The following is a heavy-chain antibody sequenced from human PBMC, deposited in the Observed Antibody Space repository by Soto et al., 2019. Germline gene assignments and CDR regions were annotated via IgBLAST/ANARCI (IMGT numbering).Heavy chain of an antibody. J-gene: IGHJ4*02. Sequence: PSETLSLTCTVSGGSINNGDYYWSWIRQPPGKGLEWIGYIYYSGKTYYNSSLKSRVAISVDTSENQFSLKLSSVTAADTAVYYCARADTVMVGFAYWGQGTLVTVSS. V-gene: IGHV4-30-4*01. CDR2: IYYSGKT. CDR1: GGSINNGDYY. CDR3: ARADTVMVGFAY. D-gene: IGHD5-18*01.